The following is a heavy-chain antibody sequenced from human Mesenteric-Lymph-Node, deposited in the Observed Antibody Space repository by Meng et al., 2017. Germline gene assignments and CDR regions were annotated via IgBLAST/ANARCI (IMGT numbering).Heavy chain of an antibody. CDR3: ARSRCTSTSCYARGAFDI. Sequence: SETLSLTCTVSGGSISSYYWNWIRQPPGKGLEWIGYIYYSGITNYNPSLKSRVTISVDTSKSQFSLKLSSVTAADTAVYHCARSRCTSTSCYARGAFDIWGQGTRVTVSS. CDR2: IYYSGIT. CDR1: GGSISSYY. D-gene: IGHD2-2*01. V-gene: IGHV4-59*01. J-gene: IGHJ3*02.